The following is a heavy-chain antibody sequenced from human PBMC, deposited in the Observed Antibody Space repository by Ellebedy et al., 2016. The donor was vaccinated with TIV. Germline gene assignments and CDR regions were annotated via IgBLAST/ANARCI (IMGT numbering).Heavy chain of an antibody. D-gene: IGHD1-26*01. V-gene: IGHV3-23*01. CDR2: IGGTGGTT. CDR3: ASDPWGVGPAFDI. J-gene: IGHJ3*02. Sequence: GESLKISCVASGFTFSTSWMHCVRQAPGKGLEWVSTIGGTGGTTYCRESVKGRFTVSRDTYRNTLYLQMSSLRAEDTAVYYCASDPWGVGPAFDIWGQGTMVTVSS. CDR1: GFTFSTSW.